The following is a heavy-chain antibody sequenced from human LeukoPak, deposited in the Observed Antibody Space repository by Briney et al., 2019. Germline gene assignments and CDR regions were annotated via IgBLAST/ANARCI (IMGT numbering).Heavy chain of an antibody. CDR3: AGGNYDFWSGYFDY. V-gene: IGHV1-69*05. Sequence: SVKVSCKASGGTFSSYAISWVRQAPGQGLEWMGGIIPIFGTANYAQKFQGRVTITTDESTSTAYMELSSLRSEDTAVYYCAGGNYDFWSGYFDYWGQGTLVTVSS. J-gene: IGHJ4*02. CDR2: IIPIFGTA. D-gene: IGHD3-3*01. CDR1: GGTFSSYA.